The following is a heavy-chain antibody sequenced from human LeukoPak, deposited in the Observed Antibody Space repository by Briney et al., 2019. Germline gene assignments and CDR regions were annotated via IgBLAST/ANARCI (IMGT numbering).Heavy chain of an antibody. CDR3: ARVPAGYYYYYYMDV. V-gene: IGHV4-59*11. J-gene: IGHJ6*03. CDR1: GGSISSHY. CDR2: IYYSGST. Sequence: SETLSLTCTVSGGSISSHYWSWVRRPPGKGLECIGYIYYSGSTNYNPSLKSRVTISVDTSKNQFSLKLSSVTAADTAVYYCARVPAGYYYYYYMDVWGKGTTVTVSS.